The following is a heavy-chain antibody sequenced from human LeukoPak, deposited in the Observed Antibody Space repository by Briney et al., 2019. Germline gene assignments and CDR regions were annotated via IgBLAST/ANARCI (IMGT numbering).Heavy chain of an antibody. J-gene: IGHJ4*02. D-gene: IGHD3-16*01. CDR1: GFTFSSYA. Sequence: GGSLRLSCAASGFTFSSYAMSWVRQAPGKGLEWVSAISGSGGSTYYTDSVKGRFTISRDNSKNTLYLQMNSLRAEDTAVYYCAKDLESGWGIFDYWGQGTLVTVSS. V-gene: IGHV3-23*01. CDR2: ISGSGGST. CDR3: AKDLESGWGIFDY.